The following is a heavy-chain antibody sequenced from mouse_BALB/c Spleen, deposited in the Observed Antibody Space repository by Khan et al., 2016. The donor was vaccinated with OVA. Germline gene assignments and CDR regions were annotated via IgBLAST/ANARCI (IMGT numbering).Heavy chain of an antibody. CDR2: ITYSGNI. V-gene: IGHV3-8*02. Sequence: EVKLLESGPSLVKPSQTLSLSCSVTGDSITSGFWNWIRKFPGNKFEYLGYITYSGNIYYNPSLKSRISITRDTSKSQDYLQLNSVTNEDTATYYGARSYGSWARDDWGQGTSVTVSS. J-gene: IGHJ4*01. CDR3: ARSYGSWARDD. D-gene: IGHD1-1*01. CDR1: GDSITSGF.